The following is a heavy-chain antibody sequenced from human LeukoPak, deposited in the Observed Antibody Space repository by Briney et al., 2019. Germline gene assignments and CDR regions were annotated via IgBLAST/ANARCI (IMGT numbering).Heavy chain of an antibody. V-gene: IGHV3-48*02. CDR1: GFTFSSYN. CDR3: VRDKGLAVR. CDR2: ISTSNSTI. J-gene: IGHJ4*02. D-gene: IGHD2-21*01. Sequence: GGSLRLSCAASGFTFSSYNMNWVRQAPGKGLEWVSFISTSNSTIYYADSVKGRFAISRDNAKNSLDLQMNSLRDEDTAVYYCVRDKGLAVRWGQGTPVTVSS.